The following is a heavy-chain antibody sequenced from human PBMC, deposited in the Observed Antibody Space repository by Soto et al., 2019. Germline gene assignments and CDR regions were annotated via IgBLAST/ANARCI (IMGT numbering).Heavy chain of an antibody. CDR3: ATWSYSECVWHAFDI. D-gene: IGHD3-16*01. V-gene: IGHV3-15*01. J-gene: IGHJ3*02. CDR2: IKSKSDDGSI. CDR1: GLTFTKAW. Sequence: GGSLRLSCEASGLTFTKAWMNWVRQAPGKGLEWLGRIKSKSDDGSIKYAGPVTGRFSVSRDDSKNTLYLEMNSLTPEDTAIYYCATWSYSECVWHAFDIWGPGTVVTVSS.